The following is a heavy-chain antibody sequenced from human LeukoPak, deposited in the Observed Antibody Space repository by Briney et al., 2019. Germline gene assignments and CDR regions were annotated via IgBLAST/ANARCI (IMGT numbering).Heavy chain of an antibody. D-gene: IGHD4-17*01. CDR1: GFTFSSYS. V-gene: IGHV3-48*01. Sequence: GGSLRLSCAASGFTFSSYSMNWVRQAPEKGLEWVSYISSSSSTIYYADSVKGRFTISRDNGKNSLYLQMNSLRAEDTAVYYCASWMTTVNYGMDVWGQGTTVTVSS. CDR3: ASWMTTVNYGMDV. CDR2: ISSSSSTI. J-gene: IGHJ6*02.